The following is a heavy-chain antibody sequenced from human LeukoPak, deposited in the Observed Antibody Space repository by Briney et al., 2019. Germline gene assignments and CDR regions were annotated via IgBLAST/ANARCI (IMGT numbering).Heavy chain of an antibody. J-gene: IGHJ4*02. D-gene: IGHD1-1*01. Sequence: SETLSLTCTVSGGSISSSSYYWGWIRQPPGKGLEWIGSIHYSGSTNYNPSLKSRVTISVDTSKNQFSLKLSSVTAADTAVYYCARTTGNYFDYWGQGTLVTVSS. V-gene: IGHV4-39*07. CDR2: IHYSGST. CDR3: ARTTGNYFDY. CDR1: GGSISSSSYY.